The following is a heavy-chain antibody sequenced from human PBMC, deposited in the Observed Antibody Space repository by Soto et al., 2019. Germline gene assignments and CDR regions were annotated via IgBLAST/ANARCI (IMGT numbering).Heavy chain of an antibody. CDR3: ARHGSGTYYPIDY. Sequence: QLQLQESGPGLVKPSETLSLTCTVSGGSITGTYYYWGWIRQSPGKGLEYIGSTHYNGRTYYNPSLQGRVTVSVDTSKCQFSLRLVSVTAADTAVYFYARHGSGTYYPIDYWGQGTLVTVSS. V-gene: IGHV4-39*01. CDR1: GGSITGTYYY. D-gene: IGHD3-10*01. CDR2: THYNGRT. J-gene: IGHJ4*02.